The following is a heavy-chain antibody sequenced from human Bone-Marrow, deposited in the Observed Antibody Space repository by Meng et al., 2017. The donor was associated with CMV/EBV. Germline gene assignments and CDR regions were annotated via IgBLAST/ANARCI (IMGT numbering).Heavy chain of an antibody. CDR2: ISSSSSYI. CDR1: GFTFSSYS. Sequence: GESLKISCAASGFTFSSYSMNWVRQAPGKGLEWVSSISSSSSYIYYADSVKGRFTISRDNAKHSLYLQMNSLRAEDTAVYYCARDGVLRFLEWLSVYYYYGMDVWGQGNTVTVSS. J-gene: IGHJ6*02. CDR3: ARDGVLRFLEWLSVYYYYGMDV. V-gene: IGHV3-21*01. D-gene: IGHD3-3*01.